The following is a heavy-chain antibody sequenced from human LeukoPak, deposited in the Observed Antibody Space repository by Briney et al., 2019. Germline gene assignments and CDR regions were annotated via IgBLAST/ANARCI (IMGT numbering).Heavy chain of an antibody. J-gene: IGHJ5*02. V-gene: IGHV4-39*01. Sequence: SETLSLTCTVSNGSISSSNYYWGWIRQPPGKGLEWIGSIYYSGSTYYNPSLKSRVTISVDTSKNQFSLKLRSVTAADTAVYYCARPPRAGWFDPWGQGTLVTVSS. CDR1: NGSISSSNYY. CDR2: IYYSGST. CDR3: ARPPRAGWFDP.